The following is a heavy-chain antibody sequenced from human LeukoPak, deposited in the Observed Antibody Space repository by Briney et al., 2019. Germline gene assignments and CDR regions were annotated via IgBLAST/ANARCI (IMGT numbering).Heavy chain of an antibody. Sequence: SETLSLTCTVSGGSISIYYCSWIRQPPGKGLEWIGYIYYSGSTNYNPSLKSRVTISVDTSKNQFSLKLSSVTAADTAVYYCARHQRDYYDSSGYRRPFDYWGQGTLVTVSS. CDR1: GGSISIYY. V-gene: IGHV4-59*08. CDR2: IYYSGST. J-gene: IGHJ4*02. D-gene: IGHD3-22*01. CDR3: ARHQRDYYDSSGYRRPFDY.